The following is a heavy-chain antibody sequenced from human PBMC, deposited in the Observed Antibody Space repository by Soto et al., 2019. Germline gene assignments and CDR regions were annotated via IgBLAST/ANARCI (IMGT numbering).Heavy chain of an antibody. CDR2: ISAYNGNT. CDR3: ARSAYSCSATGYYGMDV. Sequence: QVQLVQSGAEVKKPGASVKVSCKASGYTFTSYGISWVRQAPGQGLEWMGWISAYNGNTNYAQKLQGRVTMTTDTSTSTAYMELRSLRSDDTAVYYCARSAYSCSATGYYGMDVWGQGTTVTVSS. D-gene: IGHD6-6*01. V-gene: IGHV1-18*01. J-gene: IGHJ6*02. CDR1: GYTFTSYG.